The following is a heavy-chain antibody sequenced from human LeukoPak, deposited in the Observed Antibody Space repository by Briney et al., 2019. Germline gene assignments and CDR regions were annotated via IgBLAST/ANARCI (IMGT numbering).Heavy chain of an antibody. CDR2: ISSSGSTI. Sequence: GGSLRLSCAASGFTFSDYYMSWIRQAPGKGLEWVSYISSSGSTIYYADSVKGRFTISRDNAKNSLYLQMNSLRAEDTAVYYCARDGGRDYYDSSGYTLHFDYWGQGTLVTVSS. J-gene: IGHJ4*02. CDR3: ARDGGRDYYDSSGYTLHFDY. V-gene: IGHV3-11*04. CDR1: GFTFSDYY. D-gene: IGHD3-22*01.